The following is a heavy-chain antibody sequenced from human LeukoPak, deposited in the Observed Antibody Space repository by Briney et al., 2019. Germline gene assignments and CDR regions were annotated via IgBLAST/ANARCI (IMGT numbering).Heavy chain of an antibody. CDR3: LRGDRRDY. J-gene: IGHJ4*02. CDR2: ISSASSSYK. Sequence: GGSLRLSCAASGFTFSSYAMSWVRQAPGKGLEWVSSISSASSSYKYYADSVKGRFIISRDNAKNSLYLQMNSLRVEDTAVYYCLRGDRRDYWGQGTLVTVSS. CDR1: GFTFSSYA. V-gene: IGHV3-21*06.